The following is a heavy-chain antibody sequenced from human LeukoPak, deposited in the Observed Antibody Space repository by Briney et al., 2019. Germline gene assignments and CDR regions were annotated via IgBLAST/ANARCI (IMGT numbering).Heavy chain of an antibody. Sequence: GGSLSLSCAASGFTFSGYAMSWVRQAPGKGLEWVSAISGSGGSTYYADSVKGRFTISRDNSKNTLYLQMNSLRAEDTAVYYCAKDLSIAAAGSSVDYWGQGTLVTVSS. CDR2: ISGSGGST. CDR1: GFTFSGYA. CDR3: AKDLSIAAAGSSVDY. V-gene: IGHV3-23*01. J-gene: IGHJ4*02. D-gene: IGHD6-13*01.